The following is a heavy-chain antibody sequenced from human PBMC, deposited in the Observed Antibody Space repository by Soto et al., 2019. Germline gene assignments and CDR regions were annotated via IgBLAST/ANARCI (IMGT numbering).Heavy chain of an antibody. V-gene: IGHV3-30*18. CDR3: AKDYYDSSGYYYFDY. CDR2: ISYDGSNK. Sequence: GGSLRLSCAASGFTFSSYGMHWVRQAPGKGLEWVAVISYDGSNKYYADSVKGRFTISRDNSKNTLYLQMNSLRAEDTAVYYYAKDYYDSSGYYYFDYWGQGTLVTVSS. D-gene: IGHD3-22*01. J-gene: IGHJ4*02. CDR1: GFTFSSYG.